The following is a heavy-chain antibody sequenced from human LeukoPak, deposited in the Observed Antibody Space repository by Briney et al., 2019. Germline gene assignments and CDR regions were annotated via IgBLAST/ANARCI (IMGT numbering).Heavy chain of an antibody. Sequence: GGSLRLSCAASGFTFTTYWMGWVRQAPGKGLEWVANIKQDGSEKYYGDSVKGRFTISRDNAKNSLSLQMNSLRAEDTAVYYCARPLMYFYGSESYFWFDPWGQGTLVTVSS. CDR2: IKQDGSEK. J-gene: IGHJ5*02. V-gene: IGHV3-7*01. CDR1: GFTFTTYW. CDR3: ARPLMYFYGSESYFWFDP. D-gene: IGHD3-10*01.